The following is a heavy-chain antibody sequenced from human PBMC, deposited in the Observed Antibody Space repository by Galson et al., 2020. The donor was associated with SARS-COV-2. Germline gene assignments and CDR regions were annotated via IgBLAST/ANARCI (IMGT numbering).Heavy chain of an antibody. Sequence: ASVKVSCKASGYTFTSYYIHWVRQAPGQGLEWMGIINPSGGGTTYAQKFQGRVTMTRDTSTSTVYMELSSLGSEDTAVYYCARDSQGGNDYSCLLVWGQGSLVTGSS. CDR2: INPSGGGT. CDR3: ARDSQGGNDYSCLLV. D-gene: IGHD4-4*01. V-gene: IGHV1-46*01. CDR1: GYTFTSYY. J-gene: IGHJ4*02.